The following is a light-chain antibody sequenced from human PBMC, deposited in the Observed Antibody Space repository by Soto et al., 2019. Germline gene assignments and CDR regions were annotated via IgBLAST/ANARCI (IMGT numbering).Light chain of an antibody. CDR2: DVS. V-gene: IGLV2-14*01. CDR1: SSDVGGNKY. Sequence: QSLLTQPAPLSRSPGQSITLSCLGTSSDVGGNKYVSWYQQNPGKAPKLMICDVSNRPSGVSNRFSGSKSGNTASLTISGLQAEDEADYYCSAFTGSTYVFGTGTKVTVL. J-gene: IGLJ1*01. CDR3: SAFTGSTYV.